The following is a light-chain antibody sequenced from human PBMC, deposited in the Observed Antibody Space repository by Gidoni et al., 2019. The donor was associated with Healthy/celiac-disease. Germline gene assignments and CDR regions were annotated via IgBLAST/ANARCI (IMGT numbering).Light chain of an antibody. J-gene: IGLJ3*02. Sequence: QSVLTQPPSVSGAPAQRVTISCTGSSSSIGAGYDVHWYQQLPGKAPKLLIYENNNRPSGVPDRFSGSKSGTSASLAITGLQAEDEADYYCHSYDNKLGGGVFGGGTKLTVL. CDR1: SSSIGAGYD. CDR3: HSYDNKLGGGV. CDR2: ENN. V-gene: IGLV1-40*01.